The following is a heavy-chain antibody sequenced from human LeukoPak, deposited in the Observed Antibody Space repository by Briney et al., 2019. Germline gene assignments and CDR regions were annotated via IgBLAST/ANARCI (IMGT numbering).Heavy chain of an antibody. D-gene: IGHD2-2*01. J-gene: IGHJ3*02. V-gene: IGHV3-23*01. Sequence: GSLRLSCAASGFTFSSYAMSWVRQAPGKGLEWVSAISGSGGSTYYADSVKGRFTISRDNSKNTLYLQMNSLRAEDTAVYYCAKGYCSSTSCLGAFDIWGQGTMVTVSS. CDR1: GFTFSSYA. CDR3: AKGYCSSTSCLGAFDI. CDR2: ISGSGGST.